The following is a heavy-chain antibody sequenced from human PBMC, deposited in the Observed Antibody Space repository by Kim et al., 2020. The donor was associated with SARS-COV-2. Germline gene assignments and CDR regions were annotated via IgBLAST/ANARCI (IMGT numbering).Heavy chain of an antibody. V-gene: IGHV3-48*03. D-gene: IGHD4-4*01. CDR3: ARGPNYSPFDY. Sequence: HADSVGGRFTISRDNDKNSLYLQMNSLRAEDKAVYYCARGPNYSPFDYWGQGTLVTVSS. J-gene: IGHJ4*02.